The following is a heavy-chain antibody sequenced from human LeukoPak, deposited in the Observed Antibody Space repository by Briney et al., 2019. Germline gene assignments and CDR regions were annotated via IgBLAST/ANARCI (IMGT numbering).Heavy chain of an antibody. CDR1: GDSITNYY. Sequence: SGTLSLTCSVAGDSITNYYWSWIRQPAGKGLEWIRRIYTSGSTNYNPSLKSRVTMSVDTSKNQFSLKLSSVTAADTAVYYCARESPYYYYYYMDVWGKGTTVTVSS. V-gene: IGHV4-4*07. J-gene: IGHJ6*03. CDR2: IYTSGST. CDR3: ARESPYYYYYYMDV.